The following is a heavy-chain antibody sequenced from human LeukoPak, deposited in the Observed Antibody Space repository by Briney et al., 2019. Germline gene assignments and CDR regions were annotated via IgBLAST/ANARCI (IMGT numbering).Heavy chain of an antibody. D-gene: IGHD6-13*01. CDR3: ARQASWLPYFDL. V-gene: IGHV4-30-2*01. J-gene: IGHJ2*01. CDR2: IYHSGST. Sequence: PSETLSLTCAVSGGSISSGGYSWSWIRQPPGKGLEWIGYIYHSGSTYYNPSLKSRVTISVDRSKNQFSLKLSSVTAADTAVYFCARQASWLPYFDLWGRGTLVAVSS. CDR1: GGSISSGGYS.